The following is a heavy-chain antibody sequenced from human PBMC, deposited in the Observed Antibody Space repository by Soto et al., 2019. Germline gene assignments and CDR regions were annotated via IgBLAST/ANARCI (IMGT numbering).Heavy chain of an antibody. Sequence: ETLSLTCTVSGGSISSYYWSWIRQPPGKGLEWIGYIYYSGSTNYNPSLKSRVTISVDTSKNQFSLKLSSVTAADTAVYYCARAGGYYDSSGSAFDIWGQGTMVTVS. J-gene: IGHJ3*02. CDR3: ARAGGYYDSSGSAFDI. V-gene: IGHV4-59*01. D-gene: IGHD3-22*01. CDR2: IYYSGST. CDR1: GGSISSYY.